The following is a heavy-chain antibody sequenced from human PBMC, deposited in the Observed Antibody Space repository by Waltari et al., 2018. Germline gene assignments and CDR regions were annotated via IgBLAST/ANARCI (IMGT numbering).Heavy chain of an antibody. Sequence: EVQLLESGGGLVQPGGSLRLSCAASGFTFSSYAMSWVRQAPGKGLEWVSAIRGSGGRTYYADAVKGRFTISRDNSKNTLYLQMNSLRAEDTAVYYCAKRDGTGEVVWYFDLWGRGTLVTVSS. CDR2: IRGSGGRT. V-gene: IGHV3-23*01. D-gene: IGHD7-27*01. CDR1: GFTFSSYA. J-gene: IGHJ2*01. CDR3: AKRDGTGEVVWYFDL.